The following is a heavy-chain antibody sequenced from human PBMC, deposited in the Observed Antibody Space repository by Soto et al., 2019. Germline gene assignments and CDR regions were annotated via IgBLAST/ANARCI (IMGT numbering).Heavy chain of an antibody. CDR1: GGTFSSYA. CDR3: ARDRKRTPDAFDI. D-gene: IGHD2-2*01. J-gene: IGHJ3*02. Sequence: SVKVSCKASGGTFSSYAISWVRQAPGQGLEWMGGIIPIFGTANYAQKFQGRVTITADKSTSTAYMELSSLRYEDTAVYYCARDRKRTPDAFDIWGQGTMVTVS. V-gene: IGHV1-69*06. CDR2: IIPIFGTA.